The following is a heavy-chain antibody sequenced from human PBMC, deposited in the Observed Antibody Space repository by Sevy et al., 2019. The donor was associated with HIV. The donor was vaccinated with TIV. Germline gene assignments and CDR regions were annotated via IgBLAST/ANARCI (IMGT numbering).Heavy chain of an antibody. CDR2: IFMTGST. J-gene: IGHJ4*02. Sequence: SETLSLTCSVSGASISSGQYYWTWIRQPAGKGLEWIGRIFMTGSTNYNPSLMGRVTISEDSSRNQFSLKLSSVTAADTAVYYCAANLLYRPNYDFWGQGTRVTVSS. D-gene: IGHD2-21*01. CDR3: AANLLYRPNYDF. V-gene: IGHV4-61*02. CDR1: GASISSGQYY.